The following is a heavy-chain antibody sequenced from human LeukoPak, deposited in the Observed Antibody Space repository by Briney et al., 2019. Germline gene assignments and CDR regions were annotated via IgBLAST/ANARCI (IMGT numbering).Heavy chain of an antibody. CDR3: ARSIPYGTTWYGRSDY. Sequence: GGSLRLSCVDSGFTFTNAWMSWVRQAPGKGLEWVANIKPDGTTKFYVESVKGRFTISRDNALNSLYLQMNSLRAEDTAIYYCARSIPYGTTWYGRSDYWGQGTLVTVSS. D-gene: IGHD6-13*01. CDR2: IKPDGTTK. J-gene: IGHJ4*02. CDR1: GFTFTNAW. V-gene: IGHV3-7*03.